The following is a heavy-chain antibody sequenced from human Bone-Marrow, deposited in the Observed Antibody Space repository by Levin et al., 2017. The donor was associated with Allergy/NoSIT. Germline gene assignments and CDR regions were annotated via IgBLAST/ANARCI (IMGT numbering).Heavy chain of an antibody. V-gene: IGHV1-69*13. CDR1: GGTFSSYA. Sequence: ASVKVSCKASGGTFSSYAISWVRQAPGQGLEWMGGIIPIFGTAKYAQKFQGRVTITAVESTRTAYMELSSLRSEDTAVYYCARDRRGYHGYDLTPRGGLDVWGQGTTVSVSS. D-gene: IGHD5-12*01. J-gene: IGHJ6*02. CDR2: IIPIFGTA. CDR3: ARDRRGYHGYDLTPRGGLDV.